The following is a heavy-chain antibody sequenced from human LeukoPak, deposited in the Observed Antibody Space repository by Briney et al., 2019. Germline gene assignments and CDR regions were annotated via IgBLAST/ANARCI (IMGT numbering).Heavy chain of an antibody. CDR1: GYTFTGYY. CDR2: INPNSGGT. Sequence: ASVKVSCKASGYTFTGYYMHWVRQAPGQGLEWMGWINPNSGGTNYAQKFQGRVTMTRDTSISTAYMELSRLRSDDTAVYYCARDRSPSGYHHYYYYMDVWGKGTTVTVSS. J-gene: IGHJ6*03. D-gene: IGHD3-22*01. CDR3: ARDRSPSGYHHYYYYMDV. V-gene: IGHV1-2*02.